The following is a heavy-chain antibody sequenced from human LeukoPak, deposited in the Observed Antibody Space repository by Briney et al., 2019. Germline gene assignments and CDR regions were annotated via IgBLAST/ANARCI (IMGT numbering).Heavy chain of an antibody. Sequence: PPETLSLTXAVYGGSFSGYYWSWIRQSPGKGLEWIGEINHSGSTNYNPSLKSRVTISVDTSKNQFSLKLSSVTAADTAVYYCAREAPLWFGELSLLFDYWGQGTLVTVSS. CDR3: AREAPLWFGELSLLFDY. V-gene: IGHV4-34*01. D-gene: IGHD3-10*01. CDR2: INHSGST. CDR1: GGSFSGYY. J-gene: IGHJ4*02.